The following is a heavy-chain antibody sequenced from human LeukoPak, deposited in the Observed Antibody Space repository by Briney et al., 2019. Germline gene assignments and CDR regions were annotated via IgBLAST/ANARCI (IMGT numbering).Heavy chain of an antibody. Sequence: PGGSLRLSCAASGFTFSSYWMSWVRQAPGKGLEWVANIKQDGSEKYYVDSVKGRFTISRDNAKNSLYLQMSSLRAEDTAVYYCARGGWDDFWSGVGYYFDYWGQGTLVTVSS. J-gene: IGHJ4*02. CDR2: IKQDGSEK. V-gene: IGHV3-7*01. CDR1: GFTFSSYW. D-gene: IGHD3-3*01. CDR3: ARGGWDDFWSGVGYYFDY.